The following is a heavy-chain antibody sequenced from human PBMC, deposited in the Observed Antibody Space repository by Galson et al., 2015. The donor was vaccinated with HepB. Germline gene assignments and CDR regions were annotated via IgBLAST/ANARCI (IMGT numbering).Heavy chain of an antibody. Sequence: SLRLSCAASGFTFSNYGIHWVRQAPGKGLEWVAFVSSDGTYKYYADSVKGRFSVSRDNSKNTLYLQMDSLTVEDTAVYYCTKESAAGPDYFDSWGQGTLVTVSS. V-gene: IGHV3-30*18. CDR2: VSSDGTYK. CDR1: GFTFSNYG. D-gene: IGHD6-13*01. CDR3: TKESAAGPDYFDS. J-gene: IGHJ4*02.